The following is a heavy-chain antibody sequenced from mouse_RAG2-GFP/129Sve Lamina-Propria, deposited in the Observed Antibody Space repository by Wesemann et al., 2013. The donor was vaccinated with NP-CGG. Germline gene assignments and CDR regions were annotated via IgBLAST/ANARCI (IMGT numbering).Heavy chain of an antibody. CDR2: IDPSDSYT. CDR3: ARLVITTASGAMDY. D-gene: IGHD1-1*01. V-gene: IGHV1-59*01. CDR1: GYTFTSYW. J-gene: IGHJ4*01. Sequence: QVQLQQPGAELVMPGASVKLSCKASGYTFTSYWMHWVKQRPGQGLEWIGVIDPSDSYTNYNQKFKGKATLTVDTSSSTAYMQLSSLTSEDSAVYYCARLVITTASGAMDYWGQGTSVTVSS.